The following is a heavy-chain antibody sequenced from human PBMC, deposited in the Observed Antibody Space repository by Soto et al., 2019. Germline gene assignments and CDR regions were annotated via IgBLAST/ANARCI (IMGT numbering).Heavy chain of an antibody. V-gene: IGHV3-33*01. CDR3: ARGNRVVAATEYYFDY. D-gene: IGHD2-15*01. CDR1: GFTFSSYG. Sequence: GGSLRLSCAASGFTFSSYGMHWVRQAPGKGLEWVAVIWYDGSNKYYADSVKGRFTISRDNSKNTLYLQMNSLRAEDTAVYYCARGNRVVAATEYYFDYWGQGTLVTVSS. CDR2: IWYDGSNK. J-gene: IGHJ4*02.